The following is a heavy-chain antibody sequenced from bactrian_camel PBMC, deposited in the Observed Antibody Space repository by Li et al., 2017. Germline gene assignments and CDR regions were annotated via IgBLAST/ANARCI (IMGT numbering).Heavy chain of an antibody. CDR3: AADAGAGYCYPALIPRYNF. J-gene: IGHJ4*01. V-gene: IGHV3S31*01. D-gene: IGHD2*01. Sequence: VQLVQSGGGSVQAGGSLRLSCAVHGYAVLGKALTWFRQAPGKEREAVAMIYTGGTPTYYADSVKGRFTISREHANNMLYLQMTGLKPEDTAVYYCAADAGAGYCYPALIPRYNFWGQGTQVTVS. CDR1: GYAVLGKA. CDR2: IYTGGTPT.